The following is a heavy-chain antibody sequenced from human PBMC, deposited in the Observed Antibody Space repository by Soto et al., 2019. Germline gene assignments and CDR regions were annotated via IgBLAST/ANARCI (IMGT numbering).Heavy chain of an antibody. CDR2: ILVGGST. CDR3: AKATAITGGAFEI. V-gene: IGHV3-23*01. Sequence: HPGGSLRLSCGASGFTLSSYAMSWVRQAPGKGLDWVSTILVGGSTHYEDSVKGRFTISRDTSKNTVYLQMNSLTAGDTAVYYCAKATAITGGAFEIYGQGTLVTVSS. CDR1: GFTLSSYA. D-gene: IGHD5-12*01. J-gene: IGHJ3*02.